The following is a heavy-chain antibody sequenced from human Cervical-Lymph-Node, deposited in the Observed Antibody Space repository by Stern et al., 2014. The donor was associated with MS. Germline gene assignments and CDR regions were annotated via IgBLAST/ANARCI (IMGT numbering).Heavy chain of an antibody. V-gene: IGHV3-30*03. CDR3: MGVGDAMHV. Sequence: VQLEESGGGVVQPGRSLTLSCAASGFSLSNSGMHWVRQAPGKGLEWVAVMSFVGVNKKYGYSVKGRFSISRDMANNTLFLQMNSLRPEDTAVYYCMGVGDAMHVWGQGTTVIVSS. CDR1: GFSLSNSG. CDR2: MSFVGVNK. J-gene: IGHJ6*02.